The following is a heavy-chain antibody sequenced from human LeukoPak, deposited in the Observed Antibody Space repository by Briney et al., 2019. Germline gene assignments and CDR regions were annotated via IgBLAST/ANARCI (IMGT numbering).Heavy chain of an antibody. V-gene: IGHV4-59*01. CDR1: GASMSSSY. CDR3: ASGDPGGPNDY. D-gene: IGHD1-14*01. CDR2: ILYSGNT. J-gene: IGHJ4*02. Sequence: SETLSFPCTVSGASMSSSYWSWIRQPPGKGLEWIGNILYSGNTDCNPSLRSRVTISIDSSKNQFSLRLSAVTAADTAVYYCASGDPGGPNDYWGQGTLVTVSS.